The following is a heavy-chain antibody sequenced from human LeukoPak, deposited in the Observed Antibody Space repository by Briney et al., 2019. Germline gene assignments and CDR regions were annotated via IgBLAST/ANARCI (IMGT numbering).Heavy chain of an antibody. CDR2: INSDGSNT. V-gene: IGHV3-74*01. Sequence: PGGSLRLSCAASGFTFSSYWMHWARQDPGKGLVWVSRINSDGSNTIYADSVKGRFTISRDNTKNTLYLQMNSLRAQDTAVYYCSSGVTIWLGNAFDIWGQGTRVTVS. J-gene: IGHJ3*02. CDR1: GFTFSSYW. CDR3: SSGVTIWLGNAFDI. D-gene: IGHD3-3*01.